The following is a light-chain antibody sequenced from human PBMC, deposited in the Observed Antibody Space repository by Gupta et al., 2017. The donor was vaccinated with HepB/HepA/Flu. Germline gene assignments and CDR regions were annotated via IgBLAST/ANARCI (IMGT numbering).Light chain of an antibody. CDR2: EVS. V-gene: IGKV2D-29*01. J-gene: IGKJ3*01. CDR1: KSLLHSDGKTY. Sequence: DIVLTQTPLSLSVTPGQPASISCRSSKSLLHSDGKTYLYWYLQKPGQPPQLLIYEVSKRFTGVSDRFSGSGSGTDFTLKISRVEAEDVGVYYCMHSLQFPVTFGPGTKVDIK. CDR3: MHSLQFPVT.